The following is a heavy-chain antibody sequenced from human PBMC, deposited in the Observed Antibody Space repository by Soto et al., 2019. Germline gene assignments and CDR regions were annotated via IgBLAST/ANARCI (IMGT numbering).Heavy chain of an antibody. D-gene: IGHD2-15*01. J-gene: IGHJ5*02. CDR2: IYHSGST. V-gene: IGHV4-30-2*01. CDR1: GGSISSGDYS. Sequence: QLQLQESGSGLVKPSQTLSLTCAVSGGSISSGDYSWSWIRQPPGKGLEWIGYIYHSGSTYYNPSLQRRGTISVGRSKNQVSLEVSSGNAAGTGVYFFGRWWVYAPRFDPWGPGTPVNVSS. CDR3: GRWWVYAPRFDP.